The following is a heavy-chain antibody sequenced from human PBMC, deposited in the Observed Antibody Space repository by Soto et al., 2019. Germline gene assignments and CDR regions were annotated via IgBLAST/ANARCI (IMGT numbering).Heavy chain of an antibody. Sequence: SVKVSCKASGFTFTSSAVQWVRQARGQRLEWIGWIVVGSGNTNYAQKFQERVTITRDMSTSTAYMELSSLRSEDTAAYYCAAEGSIAAAGFNFDYWGQGTLVTVSS. CDR3: AAEGSIAAAGFNFDY. D-gene: IGHD6-13*01. J-gene: IGHJ4*02. V-gene: IGHV1-58*01. CDR2: IVVGSGNT. CDR1: GFTFTSSA.